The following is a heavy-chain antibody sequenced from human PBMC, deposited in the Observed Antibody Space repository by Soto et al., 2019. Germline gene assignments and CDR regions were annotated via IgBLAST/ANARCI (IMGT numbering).Heavy chain of an antibody. CDR3: ARALTNYYATIDAFDI. J-gene: IGHJ3*02. Sequence: EASVKVSCKASGYTFTSYDINWVRQATGQGLEWMGWMNPNSGNTGYAQKFQGRVTMTRNTSISTAYMELSSLRSEDTAVYYCARALTNYYATIDAFDIWGQGTMVTVSS. CDR2: MNPNSGNT. V-gene: IGHV1-8*01. D-gene: IGHD3-10*01. CDR1: GYTFTSYD.